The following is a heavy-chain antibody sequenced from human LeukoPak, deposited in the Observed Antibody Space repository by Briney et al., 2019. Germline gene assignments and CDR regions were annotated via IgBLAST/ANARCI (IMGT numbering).Heavy chain of an antibody. CDR1: GFTFSSYA. J-gene: IGHJ5*02. Sequence: GGSLRLSCAASGFTFSSYAMSWVRQAPGKGLEWVSAISGSGGSTYYADSVKGRFTISRDNAKNSLYLRMNSLRAEDTAVYYCARETVVVVPAAMWDWFDPWGQGTLVTVSS. CDR3: ARETVVVVPAAMWDWFDP. D-gene: IGHD2-2*01. CDR2: ISGSGGST. V-gene: IGHV3-23*01.